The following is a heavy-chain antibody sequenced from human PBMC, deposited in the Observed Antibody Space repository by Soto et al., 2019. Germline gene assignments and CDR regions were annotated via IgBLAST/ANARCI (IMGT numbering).Heavy chain of an antibody. D-gene: IGHD3-9*01. CDR2: IKVDSGYT. CDR3: ATSYDTGFDP. V-gene: IGHV1-18*04. Sequence: QLQLVQSAAEVKKPGASGRVSCKAYGYPFIKYGISWIRQAPEQGLEWMGWIKVDSGYTNYAQKFQGRVTMTADTSSDTAFMELRSLRLDDTAVYFCATSYDTGFDPWGQGTLVSVSS. CDR1: GYPFIKYG. J-gene: IGHJ5*02.